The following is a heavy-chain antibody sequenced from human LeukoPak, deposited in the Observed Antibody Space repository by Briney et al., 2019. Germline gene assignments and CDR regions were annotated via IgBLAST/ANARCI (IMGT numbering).Heavy chain of an antibody. CDR1: GFTFSSYW. J-gene: IGHJ4*02. D-gene: IGHD3-9*01. Sequence: PGGSLRLSCAASGFTFSSYWMSWVRQAPGKGLEWVANIKQDGSEKYYVDSVKGRFTISRDNAKNSLYLQMNSLRAEDTAVYYCARVRYYDILTQDYWGQGTLVAVSS. CDR3: ARVRYYDILTQDY. CDR2: IKQDGSEK. V-gene: IGHV3-7*01.